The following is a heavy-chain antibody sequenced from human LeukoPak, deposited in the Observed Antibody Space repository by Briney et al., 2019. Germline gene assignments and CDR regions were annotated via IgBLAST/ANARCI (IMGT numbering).Heavy chain of an antibody. V-gene: IGHV4-59*01. CDR1: GDSINSYY. CDR3: ARGRWLPNAFDI. D-gene: IGHD5-24*01. J-gene: IGHJ3*02. CDR2: IYYSGRT. Sequence: KPSETLSLTCTVSGDSINSYYWNWIRQPPGKGLEWIGYIYYSGRTDYNPSLKSRVTISVDTSKHQFPMKLKSVTAADTAVYFCARGRWLPNAFDIWGQGTMVTVFS.